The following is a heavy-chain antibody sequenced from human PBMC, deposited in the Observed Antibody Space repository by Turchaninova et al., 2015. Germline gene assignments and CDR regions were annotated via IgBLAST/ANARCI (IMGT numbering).Heavy chain of an antibody. CDR3: ASALCGGDCYLIDN. Sequence: QVQLVESGGGVVQPGRSLRLSCASSRFTISNSAIHLVRQAPGKGLEWVALISNDGSIKNYADSVKGRFTISRDNSRNTLFLQMNSLRAEDTAVYYCASALCGGDCYLIDNWGQGTLVTVSS. CDR2: ISNDGSIK. CDR1: RFTISNSA. D-gene: IGHD2-21*02. J-gene: IGHJ4*02. V-gene: IGHV3-30-3*01.